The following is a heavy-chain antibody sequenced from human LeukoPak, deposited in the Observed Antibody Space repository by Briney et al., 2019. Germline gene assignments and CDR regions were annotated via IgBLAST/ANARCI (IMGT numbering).Heavy chain of an antibody. CDR2: ISGSGDNT. Sequence: GGSLRLSCAASGFTFSSYAMSWVRQAPGKGLEWVSGISGSGDNTYYADSVKGRFTISRDNSKNTLYVQVNSLGTEDTAAYYCAKGSYYDSSGSFYFDYRGQGTLVTVSS. CDR1: GFTFSSYA. D-gene: IGHD3-22*01. J-gene: IGHJ4*02. CDR3: AKGSYYDSSGSFYFDY. V-gene: IGHV3-23*01.